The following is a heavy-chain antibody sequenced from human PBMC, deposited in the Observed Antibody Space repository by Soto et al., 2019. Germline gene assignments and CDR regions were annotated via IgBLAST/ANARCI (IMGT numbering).Heavy chain of an antibody. D-gene: IGHD2-21*02. Sequence: SETLSLTCAVYVGSFSGYYWTWIRQTQGKGLGWVGEIDHSGTINFNPSLKSRLTISLDTSKKHFSLKLRSVTDADTAAYYCARADRTLVTSSSLDVWGQGTTVTV. V-gene: IGHV4-34*01. CDR1: VGSFSGYY. CDR3: ARADRTLVTSSSLDV. CDR2: IDHSGTI. J-gene: IGHJ6*01.